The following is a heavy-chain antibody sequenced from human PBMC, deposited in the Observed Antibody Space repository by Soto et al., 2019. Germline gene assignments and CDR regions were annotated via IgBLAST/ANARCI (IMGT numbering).Heavy chain of an antibody. J-gene: IGHJ4*02. D-gene: IGHD3-22*01. V-gene: IGHV1-18*01. CDR3: ERELNTGPSAYYSFAY. CDR2: VSTNNADT. CDR1: GYTFTAYG. Sequence: ASVKVSCKTSGYTFTAYGLAWLRQAPGQRPEWMGWVSTNNADTNYAQKFQGRVTMTTETSTRTTYMELRSLRSDDTAVYYCERELNTGPSAYYSFAYWGQGTLVTVSS.